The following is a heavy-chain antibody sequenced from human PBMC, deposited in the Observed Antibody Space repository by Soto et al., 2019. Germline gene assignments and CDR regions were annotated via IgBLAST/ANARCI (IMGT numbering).Heavy chain of an antibody. Sequence: PSEPLSLTCTVSGASITGTSYWSWIWQPAGKGLEWIGRFSLSGTTNYNPSLRSRVTMSADVSKNQFSLRLTSVTAADTALYYCARGMTPPGAPAWYYFDSWGQGTLVTVSS. J-gene: IGHJ4*02. CDR3: ARGMTPPGAPAWYYFDS. CDR2: FSLSGTT. D-gene: IGHD2-8*02. V-gene: IGHV4-4*07. CDR1: GASITGTSY.